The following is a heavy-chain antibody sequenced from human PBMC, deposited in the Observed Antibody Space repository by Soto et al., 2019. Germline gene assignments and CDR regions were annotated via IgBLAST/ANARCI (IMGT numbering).Heavy chain of an antibody. V-gene: IGHV4-31*03. CDR1: GGSISSGGYY. J-gene: IGHJ4*02. CDR3: ARTSCSGGSCYFDY. D-gene: IGHD2-15*01. Sequence: LSLTCTVSGGSISSGGYYWSWIRQHPGKGLEWIGYIYYSGSTYYNPSLKSRVTISVDTSKNQFSLKLSSVTAADTAVYYCARTSCSGGSCYFDYWGQGTLVTVSS. CDR2: IYYSGST.